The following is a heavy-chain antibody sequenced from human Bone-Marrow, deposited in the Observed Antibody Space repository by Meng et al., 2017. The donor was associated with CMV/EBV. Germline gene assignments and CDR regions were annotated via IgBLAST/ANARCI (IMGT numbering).Heavy chain of an antibody. V-gene: IGHV1-2*06. Sequence: SGYTFTGDYIHWVRQAPGQGQEWMGRINPNTGGTNYAQKLQGRVTMTRDTSISTAFMELSRLTSDDTAVYYCACGTIFGVAVMAFDYWGQGSLVTVSS. CDR3: ACGTIFGVAVMAFDY. CDR2: INPNTGGT. D-gene: IGHD3-3*01. J-gene: IGHJ4*02. CDR1: GYTFTGDY.